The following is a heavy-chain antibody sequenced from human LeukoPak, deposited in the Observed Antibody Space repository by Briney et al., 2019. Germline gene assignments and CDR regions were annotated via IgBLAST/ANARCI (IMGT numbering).Heavy chain of an antibody. J-gene: IGHJ6*03. CDR3: ARDQRDFYYYCYMDV. D-gene: IGHD3-3*01. CDR1: GFTFSSYS. CDR2: ISSSSSYI. Sequence: GGSLRLSCAASGFTFSSYSMNWVRQAPGKGLEWVSSISSSSSYIYYADSVKGRFTISRDNAKNSLYLQMNSLRAEDTAVYYCARDQRDFYYYCYMDVWGKGTTVTVSS. V-gene: IGHV3-21*01.